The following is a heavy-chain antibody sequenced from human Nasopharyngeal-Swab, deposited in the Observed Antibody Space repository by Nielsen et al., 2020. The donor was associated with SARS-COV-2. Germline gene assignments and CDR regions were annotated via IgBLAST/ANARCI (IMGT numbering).Heavy chain of an antibody. V-gene: IGHV1-2*06. Sequence: ASVKVSCKASGYTFTGYYMHWVRQAPGQGLEWMGRINPNSGGTNYAQKFQGRVTMTRDTSTSTAYMELRSLRSDDTAVYYCARDHYYGDVPTDYWGQGTLVTVSS. CDR1: GYTFTGYY. J-gene: IGHJ4*02. CDR3: ARDHYYGDVPTDY. CDR2: INPNSGGT. D-gene: IGHD4-17*01.